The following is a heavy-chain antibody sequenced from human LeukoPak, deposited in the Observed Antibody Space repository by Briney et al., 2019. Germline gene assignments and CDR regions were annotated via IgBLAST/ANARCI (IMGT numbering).Heavy chain of an antibody. CDR3: ARVDYHGSGSYYFDY. Sequence: GASVKVSCKASGYTFTGYYMHWVRQAPGQGLEWMGRINPNSGGTNSAQKFQGRVTMTSDTSINTAYMELSRLRSDDTAVYYCARVDYHGSGSYYFDYWGQGTLVTVSS. CDR2: INPNSGGT. J-gene: IGHJ4*02. CDR1: GYTFTGYY. V-gene: IGHV1-2*06. D-gene: IGHD3-10*01.